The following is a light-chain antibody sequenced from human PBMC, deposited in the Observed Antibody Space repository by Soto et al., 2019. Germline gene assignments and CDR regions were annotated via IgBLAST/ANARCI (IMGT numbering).Light chain of an antibody. CDR3: QQENSYSWT. CDR1: QSLNNW. CDR2: KAF. Sequence: DIQMTQSPSTLSASVGDRVTITCRASQSLNNWLAWYQQKPGKAPKLLIYKAFSLESGVPSRFSGSGSGTEIPLTLRRLETDDFATYYFQQENSYSWTFRQGTKGEFK. V-gene: IGKV1-5*03. J-gene: IGKJ1*01.